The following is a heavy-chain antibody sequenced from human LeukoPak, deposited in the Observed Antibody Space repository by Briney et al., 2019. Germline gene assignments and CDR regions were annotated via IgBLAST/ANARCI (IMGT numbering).Heavy chain of an antibody. CDR1: GFTFSSYA. CDR2: ISYDGSNK. Sequence: GGSLRLSCAASGFTFSSYAMHWVRQAPGKGLERVAVISYDGSNKYYADSVKGRFTISRDNSKNTLYLQVNSLRAEDTAVYYCARDIDSYGYADYWGQGTLVTVSS. V-gene: IGHV3-30*04. D-gene: IGHD5-18*01. CDR3: ARDIDSYGYADY. J-gene: IGHJ4*02.